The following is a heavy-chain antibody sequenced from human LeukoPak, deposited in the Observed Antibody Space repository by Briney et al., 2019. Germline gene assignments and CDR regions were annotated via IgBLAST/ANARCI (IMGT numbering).Heavy chain of an antibody. Sequence: GRSLRLSCAASGFTFSSYGMHWVRQAPGKGLEWVAVTSYDGSNIYYADSVKGRFTISRDNSKNTLFLQMNSLRPEDTAVYFCAKGAGPRYQRDYFDYWGQGTLVTASS. CDR3: AKGAGPRYQRDYFDY. D-gene: IGHD2-2*01. V-gene: IGHV3-30*18. J-gene: IGHJ4*02. CDR2: TSYDGSNI. CDR1: GFTFSSYG.